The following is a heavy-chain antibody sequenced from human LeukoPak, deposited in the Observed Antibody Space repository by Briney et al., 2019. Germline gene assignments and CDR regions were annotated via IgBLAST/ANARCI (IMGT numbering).Heavy chain of an antibody. Sequence: GGSLRLSCAASGFTFSTYSMNWVRQAPGKGLEWVSSISSSSSYMFYADSAKGRFAISRDNAKNSLYPQVNSLRAEDTAVYYCVRVVPGTGSLDFWGQGALVTVSS. V-gene: IGHV3-21*01. CDR1: GFTFSTYS. CDR2: ISSSSSYM. D-gene: IGHD1-1*01. J-gene: IGHJ4*02. CDR3: VRVVPGTGSLDF.